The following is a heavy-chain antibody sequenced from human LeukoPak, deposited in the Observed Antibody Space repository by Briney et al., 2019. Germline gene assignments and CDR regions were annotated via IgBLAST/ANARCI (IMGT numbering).Heavy chain of an antibody. J-gene: IGHJ6*03. D-gene: IGHD2-2*01. CDR2: IIPIFGTA. CDR1: GGTFSSYA. CDR3: ARGPLYCSSTSCYSPGYYYYYMDV. Sequence: SVKVSCKASGGTFSSYAISWVRQAPGQGLEWMGGIIPIFGTANYAQKFQGRVTITTDGSTSTAYMELSSLRSEDTAVYYCARGPLYCSSTSCYSPGYYYYYMDVWGKGTTVTVSS. V-gene: IGHV1-69*05.